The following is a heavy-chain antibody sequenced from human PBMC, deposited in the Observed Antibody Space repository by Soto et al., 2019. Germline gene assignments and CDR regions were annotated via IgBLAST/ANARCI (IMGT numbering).Heavy chain of an antibody. V-gene: IGHV4-59*01. J-gene: IGHJ4*02. CDR2: IYYSGSP. D-gene: IGHD3-10*01. Sequence: SETLSLTCTVSGGSISSYYWSWIRQPPGKGLEWIGYIYYSGSPNYNPSLKSRVTISVDTSKNQFSLKLSSVTAADSAVYYCATATALLWFGEFDYWGQGTLVTVSS. CDR1: GGSISSYY. CDR3: ATATALLWFGEFDY.